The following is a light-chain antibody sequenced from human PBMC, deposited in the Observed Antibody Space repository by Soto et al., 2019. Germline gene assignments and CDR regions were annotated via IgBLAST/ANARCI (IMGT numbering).Light chain of an antibody. CDR3: MQGTHWPIT. V-gene: IGKV2-30*02. Sequence: VMTLSPLSLPVTLGQPAYISCRPHQSLVHSDGIAYFSWFQQRPGRSPRRLIYKVSNRDSGVPARFSGSGSGTDFALKISRVEAEDVGVYSCMQGTHWPITFGQGTRLAIK. CDR1: QSLVHSDGIAY. CDR2: KVS. J-gene: IGKJ5*01.